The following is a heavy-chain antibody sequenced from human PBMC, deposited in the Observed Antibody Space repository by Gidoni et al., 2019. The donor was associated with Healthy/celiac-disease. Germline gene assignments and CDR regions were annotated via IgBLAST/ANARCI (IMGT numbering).Heavy chain of an antibody. D-gene: IGHD3-22*01. J-gene: IGHJ4*02. V-gene: IGHV1-46*01. Sequence: QVQLVQSGAEVKKPGASVKVSCKASGYTFTSSYMHWVRQAPGQGLAWMGIINPSGGSTSYAQKFQGRVTMTRDTSTSTVYMELSSLRSEDTAVYYCARGYYDSSGYYYIGTDYWGQGTLVTVSS. CDR1: GYTFTSSY. CDR3: ARGYYDSSGYYYIGTDY. CDR2: INPSGGST.